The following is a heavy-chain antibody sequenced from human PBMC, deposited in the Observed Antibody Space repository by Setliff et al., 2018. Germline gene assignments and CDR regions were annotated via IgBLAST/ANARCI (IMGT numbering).Heavy chain of an antibody. CDR1: GCTFTSHY. CDR3: ARGGDVDGWYFDL. D-gene: IGHD3-10*01. Sequence: GASVKVSCKASGCTFTSHYMHWVRQAPGLGLEWMGTINPSSVRTSYAQKFQGRVTITTDESTSTAYMELSSLRSEDPAVYYCARGGDVDGWYFDLWGRGTLVTSPQ. V-gene: IGHV1-46*01. CDR2: INPSSVRT. J-gene: IGHJ2*01.